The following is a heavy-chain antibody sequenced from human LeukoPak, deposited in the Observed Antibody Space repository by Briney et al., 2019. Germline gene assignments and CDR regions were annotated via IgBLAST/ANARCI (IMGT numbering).Heavy chain of an antibody. J-gene: IGHJ3*02. CDR3: ARADIVVVVAAPCAFDI. D-gene: IGHD2-15*01. V-gene: IGHV1-2*02. Sequence: ASVKVSCKASGYTFTGYYMHWVRQAPGQGLEWIGWINPNSGGTNYAQKFQGRVTMTRDTSISTAYMELSRLRSDDTAVYYCARADIVVVVAAPCAFDIWGQGTMVTVSS. CDR2: INPNSGGT. CDR1: GYTFTGYY.